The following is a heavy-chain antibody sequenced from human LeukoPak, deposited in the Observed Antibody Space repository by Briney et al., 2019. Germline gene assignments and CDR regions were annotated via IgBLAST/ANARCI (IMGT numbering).Heavy chain of an antibody. J-gene: IGHJ3*02. CDR1: GFTFDDYG. CDR2: ISSSGSTI. CDR3: AREASGYSYGLDAFDI. Sequence: GGSLRLSCAASGFTFDDYGMSWVRQAPGKGLEWVSYISSSGSTIYYADSVKGRFTISRDNAKNSLYLQMNSLRAEDTAVYYCAREASGYSYGLDAFDIWGQGTMVTVSS. V-gene: IGHV3-48*03. D-gene: IGHD5-18*01.